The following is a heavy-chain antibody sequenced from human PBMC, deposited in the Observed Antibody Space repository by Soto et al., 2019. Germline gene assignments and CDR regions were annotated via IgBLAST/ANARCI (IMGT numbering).Heavy chain of an antibody. CDR3: ARDLRRQQLGPDPYYYYYGMDV. CDR1: GGTFSSYA. V-gene: IGHV1-69*13. J-gene: IGHJ6*02. Sequence: GASVKVSCKASGGTFSSYAISWVRQAPGQGLEWMGGIIPIFGTANYAQKFQGRVTITADESTSTAYMELSSLRSEDTAVYYCARDLRRQQLGPDPYYYYYGMDVWGQGTTVTVSS. CDR2: IIPIFGTA. D-gene: IGHD6-13*01.